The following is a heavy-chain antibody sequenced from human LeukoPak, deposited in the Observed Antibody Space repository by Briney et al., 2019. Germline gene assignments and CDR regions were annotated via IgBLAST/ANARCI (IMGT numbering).Heavy chain of an antibody. V-gene: IGHV1-69*06. CDR1: GGTFSSYA. Sequence: SVKVSCKASGGTFSSYAISWVRQAPGQGLEWMGGIIPIFGTANYAQKFQGRVTITADKSTSTAYMELSSLRSEDTAVYYCARGARSGNYYGSGSYYNDPRTYYYYYMDVWGKGTTVTVSS. D-gene: IGHD3-10*01. CDR3: ARGARSGNYYGSGSYYNDPRTYYYYYMDV. J-gene: IGHJ6*03. CDR2: IIPIFGTA.